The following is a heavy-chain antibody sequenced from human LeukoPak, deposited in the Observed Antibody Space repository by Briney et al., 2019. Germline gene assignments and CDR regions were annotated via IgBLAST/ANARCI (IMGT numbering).Heavy chain of an antibody. J-gene: IGHJ4*02. CDR1: GDSVSSKNGA. Sequence: SQTLSLTCVVSGDSVSSKNGAWNWIRQSPSRGLEWLGRTYYRSKWYNDYAESMEGRMTISQDTSKNQYSLHLNSVTPDDTAVYYCARDFGTTGWHTFDYWGQGTLVTVSP. D-gene: IGHD6-19*01. V-gene: IGHV6-1*01. CDR2: TYYRSKWYN. CDR3: ARDFGTTGWHTFDY.